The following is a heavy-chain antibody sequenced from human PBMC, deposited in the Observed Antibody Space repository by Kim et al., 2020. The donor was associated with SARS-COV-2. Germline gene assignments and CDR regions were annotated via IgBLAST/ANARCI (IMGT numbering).Heavy chain of an antibody. J-gene: IGHJ4*02. CDR1: GFTFSSYA. CDR2: ISYDGSNK. Sequence: GGSLRLSCAASGFTFSSYAMHWVRQAPGKGLEWVAVISYDGSNKYYADSVKGRFTISRDNSKNTLYLQMNSLRAEDTAVYYCARDSGSYFESYYFDYWGQGTLVTVSS. CDR3: ARDSGSYFESYYFDY. V-gene: IGHV3-30-3*01. D-gene: IGHD1-26*01.